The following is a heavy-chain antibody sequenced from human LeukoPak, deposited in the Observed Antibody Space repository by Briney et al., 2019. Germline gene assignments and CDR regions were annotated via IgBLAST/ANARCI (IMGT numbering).Heavy chain of an antibody. D-gene: IGHD6-19*01. CDR1: GGSFSGYY. CDR2: IDHSGRT. Sequence: SETLSLTCAVYGGSFSGYYWSWIRQPPGKGLEWIAEIDHSGRTNFNRSLKSRITISVDTSKKHFSLKLSSVTAADTAVYYCARKGLTKPLSVAVDFDSWGQGTMVTVSS. V-gene: IGHV4-34*01. CDR3: ARKGLTKPLSVAVDFDS. J-gene: IGHJ3*01.